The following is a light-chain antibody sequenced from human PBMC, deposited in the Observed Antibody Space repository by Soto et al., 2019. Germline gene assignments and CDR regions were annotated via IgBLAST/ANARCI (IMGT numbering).Light chain of an antibody. J-gene: IGKJ1*01. V-gene: IGKV1-5*01. CDR1: QSISSW. CDR3: QQYNSYPWT. CDR2: DAS. Sequence: DIQMTQSPSTLSASVGDRVTITCRASQSISSWLAWYQQKPGKAPKLLIYDASSLESGVPSRFSGNGFGTEFTLTISSLQTDEFATDYCQQYNSYPWTFGQGTKVEIK.